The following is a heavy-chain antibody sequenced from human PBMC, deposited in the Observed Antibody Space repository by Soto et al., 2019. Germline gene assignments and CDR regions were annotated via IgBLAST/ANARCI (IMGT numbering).Heavy chain of an antibody. Sequence: QVTLKESGPVLVKPTETLTLTCTVSGFSLRNTRMGVSWIRQSPGKALEWLAHIFSNDAKSYSPSLKSRLAISRDTSKSQVVLTMTNVAPVDTATYYCARSLYADYVHWYFDLWGRGTLVTVSS. CDR3: ARSLYADYVHWYFDL. J-gene: IGHJ2*01. CDR1: GFSLRNTRMG. CDR2: IFSNDAK. V-gene: IGHV2-26*01. D-gene: IGHD4-17*01.